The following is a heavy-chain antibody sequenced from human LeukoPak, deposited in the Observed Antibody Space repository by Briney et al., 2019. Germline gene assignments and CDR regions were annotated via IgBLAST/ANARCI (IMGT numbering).Heavy chain of an antibody. J-gene: IGHJ4*02. Sequence: PGGSLRLSCAASGFTFSSYGMHWVRQAPGKGLEWVAVISYDGSNKYYADSVKGRFTISRDNSKNTLYLQMNSLRAEDTAVYYCAKSAQWPFDYWGLGTLVTVSS. V-gene: IGHV3-30*18. CDR2: ISYDGSNK. D-gene: IGHD6-19*01. CDR3: AKSAQWPFDY. CDR1: GFTFSSYG.